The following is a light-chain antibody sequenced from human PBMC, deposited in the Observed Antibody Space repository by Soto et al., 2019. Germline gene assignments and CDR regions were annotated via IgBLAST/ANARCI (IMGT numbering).Light chain of an antibody. J-gene: IGKJ4*01. CDR3: QQYNNWPLT. CDR1: QSVSSN. CDR2: GAS. Sequence: EVVMTQSPATLSVSLGDRATLSCRASQSVSSNLAWYQQKPGQAPRLLIYGASTRATGIPARFSGSGSGTEFTLNISSLQSEDFEVYSCQQYNNWPLTFGGGTKVDIK. V-gene: IGKV3-15*01.